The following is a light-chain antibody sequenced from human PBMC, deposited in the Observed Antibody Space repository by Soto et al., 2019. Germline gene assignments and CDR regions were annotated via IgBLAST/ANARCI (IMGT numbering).Light chain of an antibody. CDR3: QQYYNTPIT. V-gene: IGKV4-1*01. J-gene: IGKJ5*01. Sequence: DIVMTQSLDSLAVSLGERATINCKPSQSVLYSSNNKNYLAWYQQKPGQPPKLLIYWASTRASGVPDRFSGSGSGTDFTLTISSLQAEDVAVYYCQQYYNTPITFGQGTRLEIK. CDR2: WAS. CDR1: QSVLYSSNNKNY.